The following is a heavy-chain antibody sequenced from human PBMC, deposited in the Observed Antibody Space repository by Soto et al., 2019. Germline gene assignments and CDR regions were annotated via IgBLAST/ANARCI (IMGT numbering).Heavy chain of an antibody. Sequence: SESLALTCTFAGVSISSGDYFWSWIRQPPGKGLEWIGYIYYSGSTYYNPSLKSRVTISVDTSKNQFSLKLSSVTAADTAVYYFASSMLVAQRGFDPWGQG. CDR2: IYYSGST. CDR3: ASSMLVAQRGFDP. V-gene: IGHV4-30-4*02. D-gene: IGHD2-15*01. CDR1: GVSISSGDYF. J-gene: IGHJ5*02.